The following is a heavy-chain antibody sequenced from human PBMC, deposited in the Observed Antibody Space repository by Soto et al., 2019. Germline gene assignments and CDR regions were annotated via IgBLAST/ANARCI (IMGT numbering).Heavy chain of an antibody. CDR1: GFTFSIYP. V-gene: IGHV3-74*01. J-gene: IGHJ5*02. CDR3: ARSRRHCTNGVCYWFDP. CDR2: INSDGSST. D-gene: IGHD2-8*01. Sequence: RGSLGLSCAPSGFTFSIYPMDWVRQAPGKGLVWVSRINSDGSSTSYADSVKGRFTISRDNAKNTLYLQMNSLRAEDTAVYYCARSRRHCTNGVCYWFDPWGQGTMVTVSS.